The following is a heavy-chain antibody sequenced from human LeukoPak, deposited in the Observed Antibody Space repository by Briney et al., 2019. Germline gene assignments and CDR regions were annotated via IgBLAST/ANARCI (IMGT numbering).Heavy chain of an antibody. CDR1: GFSFSVYA. V-gene: IGHV3-48*04. Sequence: GGSLRLSCAASGFSFSVYAMNWVRQTPGKGLEWVSHISSGSTTIYFADSVKGRFTISRDNLDNSLYLQMNSLRVEDTAVYYCARDFEVPAAAPDYYYYYIDVWGKGTTVTVSS. J-gene: IGHJ6*03. CDR2: ISSGSTTI. CDR3: ARDFEVPAAAPDYYYYYIDV. D-gene: IGHD2-2*01.